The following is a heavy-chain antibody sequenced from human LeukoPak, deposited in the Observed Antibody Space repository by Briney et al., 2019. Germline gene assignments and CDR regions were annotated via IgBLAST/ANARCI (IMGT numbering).Heavy chain of an antibody. D-gene: IGHD5-12*01. CDR1: GFTFSSYA. CDR3: AKEPGYSGYDYFDY. V-gene: IGHV3-30*04. J-gene: IGHJ4*02. CDR2: ISYDGSNK. Sequence: GGSLRLSCAASGFTFSSYAMHWVRQAPGKGLEWVAVISYDGSNKYYADSVKGRFTISRDNSKNTLYLQMNSLRAEDTAVYYCAKEPGYSGYDYFDYWGQGTLVTVSS.